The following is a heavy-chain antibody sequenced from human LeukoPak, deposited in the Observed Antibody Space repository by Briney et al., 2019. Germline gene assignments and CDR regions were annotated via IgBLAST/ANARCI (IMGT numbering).Heavy chain of an antibody. CDR3: ARVASEWELLLQGAYYFGY. J-gene: IGHJ4*02. D-gene: IGHD1-26*01. CDR1: GGTFSSYA. V-gene: IGHV1-69*13. CDR2: IIPIFGTA. Sequence: GASVKVSCKASGGTFSSYAISWVRQAPGQGLEWMGGIIPIFGTANYAQKFQGRVTITADESTSTAYMELSSLRSEDTAVYYCARVASEWELLLQGAYYFGYWGQGTLVTVSS.